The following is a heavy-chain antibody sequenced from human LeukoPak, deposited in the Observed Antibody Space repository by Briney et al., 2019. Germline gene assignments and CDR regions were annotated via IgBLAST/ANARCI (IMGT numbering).Heavy chain of an antibody. CDR2: FYHSGST. V-gene: IGHV4-59*01. J-gene: IGHJ4*02. CDR3: ARSRFYFDY. Sequence: SETLSLTCSVSGGFNTHYYWSWIRQPPGKGLEWIGYFYHSGSTNYNPSLKSRVTISVDTSKNHFSLKLSSVTAADTAVYYCARSRFYFDYWGQGTLVTVSS. CDR1: GGFNTHYY.